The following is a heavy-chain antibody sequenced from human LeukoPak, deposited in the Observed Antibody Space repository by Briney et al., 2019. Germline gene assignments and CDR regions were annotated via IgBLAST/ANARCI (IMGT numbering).Heavy chain of an antibody. CDR2: ISGAGDGT. V-gene: IGHV3-23*01. D-gene: IGHD3-22*01. Sequence: GGSLRLSCAASGLTFSSYAMSWVRQAPGKGLGWVSTISGAGDGTYYAESLKGRLTISRDNSKNTLYLEMNSLRAEDTAIYYCAKDLGTDSGGYGYFGYWGQGTLVTVSS. J-gene: IGHJ4*02. CDR3: AKDLGTDSGGYGYFGY. CDR1: GLTFSSYA.